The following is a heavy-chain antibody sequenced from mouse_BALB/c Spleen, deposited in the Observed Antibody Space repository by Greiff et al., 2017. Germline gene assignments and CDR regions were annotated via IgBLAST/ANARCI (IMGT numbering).Heavy chain of an antibody. CDR2: IDPANGNT. D-gene: IGHD2-3*01. Sequence: VQLQQSGAELVKPGATVKLSCTASGFNIKDTYMHWVKQRPEQGLEWIGRIDPANGNTKYDPKFQGKATITADTSSNTAYLQLSSLTSEDTAVYYCASPDGYSFAYWGQGTLVTVSA. CDR1: GFNIKDTY. V-gene: IGHV14-3*02. J-gene: IGHJ3*01. CDR3: ASPDGYSFAY.